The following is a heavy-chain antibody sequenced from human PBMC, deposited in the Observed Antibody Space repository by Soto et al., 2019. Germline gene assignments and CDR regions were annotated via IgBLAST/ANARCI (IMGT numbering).Heavy chain of an antibody. CDR1: GFTFSSYW. V-gene: IGHV3-74*01. D-gene: IGHD3-10*01. J-gene: IGHJ4*02. CDR2: INGDGSST. Sequence: GGSLRLSCAASGFTFSSYWMHWVRQAPGKGLVWVSRINGDGSSTSYADSVKGRFTISRDNAENTLYLQMNSLRAEDTAIYYCAKAREVTLVRISLAQWGQGTLVTVSS. CDR3: AKAREVTLVRISLAQ.